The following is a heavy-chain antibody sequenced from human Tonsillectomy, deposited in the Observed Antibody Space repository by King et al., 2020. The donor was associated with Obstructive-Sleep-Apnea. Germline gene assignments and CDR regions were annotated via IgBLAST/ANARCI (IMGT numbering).Heavy chain of an antibody. CDR3: ATYYFDINGPYGGFEY. D-gene: IGHD3-22*01. J-gene: IGHJ4*02. CDR1: GGSISSGSYY. Sequence: QLQESGPGLVKPPETLSLTCTLSGGSISSGSYYWAWIRQPPGKGLEWIGNIYYTGNSYYNPSLESRVTISVDTSKNQFSLKLSSVTAADTAVYFCATYYFDINGPYGGFEYWGQGTLVTVSS. V-gene: IGHV4-39*01. CDR2: IYYTGNS.